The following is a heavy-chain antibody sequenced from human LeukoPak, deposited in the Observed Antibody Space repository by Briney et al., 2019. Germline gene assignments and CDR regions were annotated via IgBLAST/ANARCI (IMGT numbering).Heavy chain of an antibody. Sequence: SETLSLTCSVSGGSISSSSYHWGWIRQPPGKGLEWIGSIYYSGSTYYNPSLKSRVTISVDTSKNQFSLKLSSVTAADTAVYYCARIPWFGELWGGPRFSFDYWGQGTLVTVSS. CDR1: GGSISSSSYH. V-gene: IGHV4-39*07. CDR2: IYYSGST. D-gene: IGHD3-10*01. CDR3: ARIPWFGELWGGPRFSFDY. J-gene: IGHJ4*02.